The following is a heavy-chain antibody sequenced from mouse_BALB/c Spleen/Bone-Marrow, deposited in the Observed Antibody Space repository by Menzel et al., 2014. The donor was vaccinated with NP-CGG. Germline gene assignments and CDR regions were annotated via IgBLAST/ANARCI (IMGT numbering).Heavy chain of an antibody. V-gene: IGHV1-4*01. CDR2: IVPSSDYT. D-gene: IGHD4-1*01. CDR3: ARGARTGAWFAY. Sequence: QVQLQQSGAELARPGASVKMSCKASGYTFTSYTMRWIRQRPGQGLEWIGYIVPSSDYTNYNQNFKDKATLTADKSSSTAYMQLNSLTSEDFAVYYCARGARTGAWFAYWGQGTLVTVSA. J-gene: IGHJ3*01. CDR1: GYTFTSYT.